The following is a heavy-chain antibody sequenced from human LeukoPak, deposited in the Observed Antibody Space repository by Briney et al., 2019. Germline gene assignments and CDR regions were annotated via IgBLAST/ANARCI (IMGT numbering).Heavy chain of an antibody. CDR3: ARGPTRANSSDF. D-gene: IGHD2/OR15-2a*01. CDR2: VYYTGST. CDR1: GGSIYGSVYY. J-gene: IGHJ4*02. V-gene: IGHV4-39*01. Sequence: PSETLSLTCTVSGGSIYGSVYYWGWIRQSPGKGLEWIGTVYYTGSTYYNPSLKSRVIISVDTSKNQFSLKLTSVTAADTAVYYCARGPTRANSSDFWGQGTLVTVSS.